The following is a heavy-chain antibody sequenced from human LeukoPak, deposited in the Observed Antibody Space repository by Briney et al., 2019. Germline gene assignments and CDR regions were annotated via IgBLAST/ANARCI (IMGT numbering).Heavy chain of an antibody. CDR2: IAYDGGNK. Sequence: GRSLRLSCAASGFTFSSYAIHWVRQAPDKGLEWVAVIAYDGGNKYYADSVKGRFTISRDNSKNTLFLQMNSLRAEDTAVYYCARDSSPWYYYDRSGSNGFDPWGQGTLVTVSS. V-gene: IGHV3-30-3*01. CDR3: ARDSSPWYYYDRSGSNGFDP. CDR1: GFTFSSYA. J-gene: IGHJ5*02. D-gene: IGHD3-22*01.